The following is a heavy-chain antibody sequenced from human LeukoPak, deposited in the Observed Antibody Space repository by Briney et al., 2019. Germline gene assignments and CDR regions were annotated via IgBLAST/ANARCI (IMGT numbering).Heavy chain of an antibody. CDR1: GFTLSGYS. D-gene: IGHD6-19*01. V-gene: IGHV3-30*18. CDR3: AKDCFRESGWYWTSDRYFDY. CDR2: ISYDGSNK. J-gene: IGHJ4*02. Sequence: PGESLRLSCAPSGFTLSGYSMNWVRQAPGKGLEWVAVISYDGSNKYYADSVKGRFTISRDNSKNTLYLQMNSLRAEDTAVYYCAKDCFRESGWYWTSDRYFDYWGQGTLVTVSS.